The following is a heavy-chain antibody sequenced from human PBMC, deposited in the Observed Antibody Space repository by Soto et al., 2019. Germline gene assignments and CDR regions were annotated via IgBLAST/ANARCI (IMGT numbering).Heavy chain of an antibody. Sequence: GGSLRLSCAASGFTFRNYAMHWVRQAPGKGLEWVVVISYDGSKKYYADSLEGRFTISRDNSNNTLYLQMNSLRAEDTAVYYCAKNGDFWSWGMDVWGQGTTVTVSS. J-gene: IGHJ6*02. CDR1: GFTFRNYA. V-gene: IGHV3-30*18. CDR2: ISYDGSKK. CDR3: AKNGDFWSWGMDV. D-gene: IGHD3-3*01.